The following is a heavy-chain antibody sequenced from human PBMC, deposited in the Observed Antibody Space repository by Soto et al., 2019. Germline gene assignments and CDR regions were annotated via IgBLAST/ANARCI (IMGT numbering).Heavy chain of an antibody. D-gene: IGHD1-1*01. CDR3: ARGRYGDY. CDR1: GYAFTSYG. CDR2: ISADNGNT. J-gene: IGHJ4*02. Sequence: QVHLVQSGAEVKKPGASVKVSCKASGYAFTSYGITWVRQAPGQGLEWMGWISADNGNTNYAQKLQGRVTVTRDASTSTAYMELRSLRSDDAAVYDCARGRYGDYWGPRDRVNASS. V-gene: IGHV1-18*01.